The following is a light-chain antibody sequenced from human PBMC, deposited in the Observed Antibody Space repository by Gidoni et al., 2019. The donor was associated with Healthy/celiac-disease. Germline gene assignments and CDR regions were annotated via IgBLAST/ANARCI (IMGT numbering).Light chain of an antibody. V-gene: IGLV2-14*01. CDR3: SSYTSSSTLV. CDR1: ISDVGGYNY. CDR2: DVS. J-gene: IGLJ2*01. Sequence: QSALTQLASVSGYPGQSTTISCTGTISDVGGYNYVSGYQQHPGKAPKLMIYDVSNRPSGVSNRFSGSKSGNTASLTISGLQAEDEADYYCSSYTSSSTLVFGGGTKLTVL.